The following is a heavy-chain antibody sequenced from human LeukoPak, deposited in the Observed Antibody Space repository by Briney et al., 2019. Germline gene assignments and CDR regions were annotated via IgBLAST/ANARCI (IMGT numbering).Heavy chain of an antibody. D-gene: IGHD3-10*01. Sequence: SETLSLTCTVSGGSINNYYWNWIRQPPGKGLEWIGYIYFSGGTNYNPSLKSRVAISVDTSKNQFSLNLSSVTAADTAVYYCARGQGYYGSGTYYSEYYLDYWGQGTLVTVSS. CDR3: ARGQGYYGSGTYYSEYYLDY. CDR1: GGSINNYY. CDR2: IYFSGGT. J-gene: IGHJ4*02. V-gene: IGHV4-59*01.